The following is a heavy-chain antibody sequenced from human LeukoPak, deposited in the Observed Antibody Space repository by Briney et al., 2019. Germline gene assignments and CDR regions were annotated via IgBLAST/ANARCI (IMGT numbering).Heavy chain of an antibody. J-gene: IGHJ4*02. V-gene: IGHV3-7*01. CDR3: ARVGYNDYDLDY. Sequence: TGGSLRLSCAASSFTFSRYWISWVRQAPGKGLEWVANINEGANAKYYVDSVKGRFTISRDNAKNSLYLQMNSLRVEDTAVYYCARVGYNDYDLDYWGQGALVTVSS. D-gene: IGHD5-12*01. CDR2: INEGANAK. CDR1: SFTFSRYW.